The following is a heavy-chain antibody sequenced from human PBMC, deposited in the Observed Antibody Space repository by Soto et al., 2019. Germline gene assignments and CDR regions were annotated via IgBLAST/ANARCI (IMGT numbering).Heavy chain of an antibody. J-gene: IGHJ3*02. Sequence: GESLKISCKGSGYSFTNYWIAWVRQMPGKGLEWLGIIYPDDSDTRYSPSFQGQVTISADMSFSTAYLQRSSLKSSDTAMYYCARQSGNRGDAFDIWGQGTMVTVSS. CDR1: GYSFTNYW. CDR3: ARQSGNRGDAFDI. V-gene: IGHV5-51*01. CDR2: IYPDDSDT. D-gene: IGHD2-15*01.